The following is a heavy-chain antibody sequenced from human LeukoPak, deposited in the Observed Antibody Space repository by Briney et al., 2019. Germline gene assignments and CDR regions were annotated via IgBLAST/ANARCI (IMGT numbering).Heavy chain of an antibody. CDR2: INPNSGGT. J-gene: IGHJ4*02. D-gene: IGHD4-17*01. Sequence: GSVKVSCKASGYTFTGYCMHWVRQAPGQGLEWMGWINPNSGGTNYAQKFQGRVTMTRDTSISTAYMELSRLRSDGTAVYYCARDLFYGDYEDYWGQGTLVTVSS. V-gene: IGHV1-2*02. CDR1: GYTFTGYC. CDR3: ARDLFYGDYEDY.